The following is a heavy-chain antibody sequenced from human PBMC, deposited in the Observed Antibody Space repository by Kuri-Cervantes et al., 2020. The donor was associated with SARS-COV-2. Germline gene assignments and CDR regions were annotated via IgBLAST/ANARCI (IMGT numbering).Heavy chain of an antibody. CDR3: AKDGDPDY. J-gene: IGHJ4*02. V-gene: IGHV3-23*03. Sequence: GESLKISCAASGFTFSSYAMSWVRQAPGKGLEWVSVIYSGGSSTYYADSVKGRFTISRDNSKNTPYLQMNSLRAEDTAVYYCAKDGDPDYWGQGTLVTVSS. CDR1: GFTFSSYA. CDR2: IYSGGSST. D-gene: IGHD2-21*01.